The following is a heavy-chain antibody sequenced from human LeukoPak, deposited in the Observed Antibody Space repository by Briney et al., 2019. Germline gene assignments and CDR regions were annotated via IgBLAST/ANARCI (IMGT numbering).Heavy chain of an antibody. CDR1: GFTFDDYA. Sequence: PGGSLRLSCAASGFTFDDYAMHWVRQAPGKGLEWASGISWNSGSIGYADSVKGRFTISRDNAKTSLYLQMNSLRAEDTALYNCAKDLGPGSMATSPGFDYWGQGTLVTVSS. CDR2: ISWNSGSI. V-gene: IGHV3-9*01. CDR3: AKDLGPGSMATSPGFDY. D-gene: IGHD5-24*01. J-gene: IGHJ4*02.